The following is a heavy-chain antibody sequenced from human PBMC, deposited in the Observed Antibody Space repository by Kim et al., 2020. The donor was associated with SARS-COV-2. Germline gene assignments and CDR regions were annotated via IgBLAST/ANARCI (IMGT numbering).Heavy chain of an antibody. J-gene: IGHJ4*02. V-gene: IGHV3-30*04. Sequence: GGSLRLSCAASGFTFSSYAMHWVRQAPGKGLEWVAVISYDGSNKYYADSVKGRFTISRDNSKNTLYLQMNSLRAEDTAVYYCANHYYDSSGYDYWGQGTLVTVSS. CDR1: GFTFSSYA. D-gene: IGHD3-22*01. CDR3: ANHYYDSSGYDY. CDR2: ISYDGSNK.